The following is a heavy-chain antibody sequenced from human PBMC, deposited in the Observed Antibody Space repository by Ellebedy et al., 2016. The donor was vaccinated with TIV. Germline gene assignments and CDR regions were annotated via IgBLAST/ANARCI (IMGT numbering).Heavy chain of an antibody. Sequence: SETLSLXXSVSGGSVSSDDYHWTWIRQTPGTGPEWIGYISKSGRTYYNLSLKSRVIISVDTSRNQFSLNLSSVTVADTAVYYCARESSHYDDWSGSSRRYYYYVDVWGKGTMVIVSS. V-gene: IGHV4-30-4*01. CDR2: ISKSGRT. D-gene: IGHD3-3*01. CDR3: ARESSHYDDWSGSSRRYYYYVDV. CDR1: GGSVSSDDYH. J-gene: IGHJ6*03.